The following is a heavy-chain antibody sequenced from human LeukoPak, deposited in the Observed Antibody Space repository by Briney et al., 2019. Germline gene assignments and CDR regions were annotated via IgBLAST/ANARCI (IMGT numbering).Heavy chain of an antibody. CDR2: ISYDGSNK. D-gene: IGHD6-13*01. V-gene: IGHV3-30*04. Sequence: PGGSLRLSCGASGFTFSSYAMHWVRQAPGKGLEWVAVISYDGSNKDYADSVKGRFTISRDNSKNALYLQMISLRPEDTAVYFCAKGTSGIIAGGHDYYMDVWGKGTTVTISS. J-gene: IGHJ6*03. CDR3: AKGTSGIIAGGHDYYMDV. CDR1: GFTFSSYA.